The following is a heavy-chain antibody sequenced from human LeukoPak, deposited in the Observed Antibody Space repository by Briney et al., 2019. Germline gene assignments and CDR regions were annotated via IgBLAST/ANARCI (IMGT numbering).Heavy chain of an antibody. CDR1: GFTFSYYG. D-gene: IGHD6-6*01. V-gene: IGHV3-30*18. Sequence: GGSLRLSCAASGFTFSYYGMHWVRQAPGRGLEWVAVISYDGSSEYYADSVKGRFTISRDNSKNTLYLQMNSLRPEDTAVYYCAKDHEYSSSGDYWGQGTLVTVSS. CDR2: ISYDGSSE. CDR3: AKDHEYSSSGDY. J-gene: IGHJ4*02.